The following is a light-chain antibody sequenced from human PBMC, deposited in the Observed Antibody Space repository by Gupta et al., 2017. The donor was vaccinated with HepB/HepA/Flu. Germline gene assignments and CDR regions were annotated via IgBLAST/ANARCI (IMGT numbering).Light chain of an antibody. V-gene: IGLV2-14*01. J-gene: IGLJ2*01. CDR3: SSYTTSYTQV. Sequence: QSALTQPASVSGSPGPSITIACPGTSSDVGAYNSVSWYQQHPGKAPKLMIYDVSNRPSGVSNRFSGSKSGNTASLTISGLQAEDEADYYCSSYTTSYTQVFGGGTKLTVL. CDR1: SSDVGAYNS. CDR2: DVS.